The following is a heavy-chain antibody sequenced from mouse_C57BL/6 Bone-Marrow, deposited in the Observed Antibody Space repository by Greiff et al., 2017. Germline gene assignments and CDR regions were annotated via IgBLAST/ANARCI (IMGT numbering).Heavy chain of an antibody. CDR1: GFNIKDDY. V-gene: IGHV14-4*01. CDR2: IDPENGDT. CDR3: TNGYSYAMDY. D-gene: IGHD2-3*01. J-gene: IGHJ4*01. Sequence: VQLQQSGAELVRPGASVKLSCTASGFNIKDDYMHWVKQRPEQSLEWIGWIDPENGDTEYASKFQGKATITADTSSNTAYLQLSSLTSEDTAVYYCTNGYSYAMDYWGQGTSVTVSS.